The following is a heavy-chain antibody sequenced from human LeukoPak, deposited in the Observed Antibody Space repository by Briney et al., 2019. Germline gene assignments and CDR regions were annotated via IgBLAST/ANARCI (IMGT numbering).Heavy chain of an antibody. CDR3: ARVGIAAAGEYFQH. J-gene: IGHJ1*01. CDR2: ITWNRDNI. Sequence: GGSLRLSCKVSGFTFDDYAMHWVRQVPGKGLEWVSGITWNRDNIGYGDSVKGRFTISRDNAKNSLYLQMNSLRAEDTAVYYCARVGIAAAGEYFQHWGQGTLVTVSS. V-gene: IGHV3-9*01. D-gene: IGHD6-13*01. CDR1: GFTFDDYA.